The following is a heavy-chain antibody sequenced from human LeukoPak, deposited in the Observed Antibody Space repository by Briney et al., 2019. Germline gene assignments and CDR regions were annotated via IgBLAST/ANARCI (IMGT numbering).Heavy chain of an antibody. D-gene: IGHD3-16*01. CDR1: GFTFSSYS. Sequence: GGSLRLSCAASGFTFSSYSMNWVRQAPGKGLEWVSSISSSSSYIYYADSVKGRFTISRDNAKNSLYLQMNGLRAEDTAVYYCATDMTATGGLGYWGQGTLVTVSS. CDR3: ATDMTATGGLGY. CDR2: ISSSSSYI. V-gene: IGHV3-21*01. J-gene: IGHJ4*02.